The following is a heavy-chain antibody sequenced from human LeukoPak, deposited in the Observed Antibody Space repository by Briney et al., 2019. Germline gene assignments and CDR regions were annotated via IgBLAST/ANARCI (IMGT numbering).Heavy chain of an antibody. J-gene: IGHJ3*02. CDR3: ARYWSMAGRYDAFDI. CDR2: IWYDGSNK. Sequence: GGSLRLSCAASGFTFSSYGMHWVRQAPGKGLEWVAVIWYDGSNKYYADSVKGRFTISRDNSKNTLYLQMNSLRAEDTAVYYCARYWSMAGRYDAFDIWGQGTMVTVSS. CDR1: GFTFSSYG. D-gene: IGHD2-8*02. V-gene: IGHV3-33*01.